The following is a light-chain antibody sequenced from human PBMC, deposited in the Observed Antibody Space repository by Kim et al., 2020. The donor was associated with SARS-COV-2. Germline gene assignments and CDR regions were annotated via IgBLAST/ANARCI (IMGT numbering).Light chain of an antibody. V-gene: IGLV1-40*01. Sequence: VTSSCTGSSSNIGAGYDVHWYQQLPGTAPKLLIFTNSNRPSGVPDRFSGSKSGTSASLAITGLQAEDEADYYCQSYDSSLSGFVVFGGGTQLTVL. J-gene: IGLJ2*01. CDR2: TNS. CDR1: SSNIGAGYD. CDR3: QSYDSSLSGFVV.